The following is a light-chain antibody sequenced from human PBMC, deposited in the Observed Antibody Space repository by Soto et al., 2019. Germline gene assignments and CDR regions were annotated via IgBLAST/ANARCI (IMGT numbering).Light chain of an antibody. Sequence: QSVLTQPASVSGSPGQSITISCTGTSSDVGSYNLVSWYQQHPGKAPKLMIYEVSKRPSGVSSRFSGSKSGNTASLTISGLQAEDEADYYCCSYAGSSTFLVFGGGTKLTVL. CDR2: EVS. CDR1: SSDVGSYNL. V-gene: IGLV2-23*02. J-gene: IGLJ3*02. CDR3: CSYAGSSTFLV.